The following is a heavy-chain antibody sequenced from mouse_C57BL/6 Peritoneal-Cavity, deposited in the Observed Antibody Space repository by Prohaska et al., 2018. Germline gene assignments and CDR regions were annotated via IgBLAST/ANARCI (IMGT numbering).Heavy chain of an antibody. Sequence: QVTLKESGPGILQPSQTLSLTCSFSGFSLSTFGMGVGWIRQPSGKGLEWLAHIWWDDDKYYNPALKSRLTISKDTSKNQVFLKIANVDTADTATYYCARIAFYYYGSSYWYFDVWAQGPRSPSPQ. CDR1: GFSLSTFGMG. CDR2: IWWDDDK. V-gene: IGHV8-8*01. CDR3: ARIAFYYYGSSYWYFDV. D-gene: IGHD1-1*01. J-gene: IGHJ1*03.